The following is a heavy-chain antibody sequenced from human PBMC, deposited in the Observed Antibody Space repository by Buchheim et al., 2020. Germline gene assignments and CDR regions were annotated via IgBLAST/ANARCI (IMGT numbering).Heavy chain of an antibody. D-gene: IGHD5-18*01. V-gene: IGHV1-2*04. CDR1: GGTFSSYA. CDR3: AREMGSVGDTAMAIDY. CDR2: INPNSGGT. J-gene: IGHJ4*02. Sequence: QVQLVQSGAEVKKPGSSVKVSCKASGGTFSSYAISWVRQAPGQGLEWMGWINPNSGGTNYAQKFQGWVTMTRATSIRTAYMELSRLRSDDTAVYYCAREMGSVGDTAMAIDYWGQGTL.